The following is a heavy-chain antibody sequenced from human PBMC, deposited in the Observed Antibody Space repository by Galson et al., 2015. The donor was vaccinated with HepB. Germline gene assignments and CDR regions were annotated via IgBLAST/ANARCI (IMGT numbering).Heavy chain of an antibody. D-gene: IGHD1-26*01. Sequence: PALVKPTQTLTLTCTFSVFSLSTSGMCVSWIRQPPGKALEWLALIDWDDDKYYSTSLKTRLTISKDTSKNQVVLTMTNMDPVDTATYYCARIRQVGAKAGAFDIWGQGTMVTVSS. CDR2: IDWDDDK. J-gene: IGHJ3*02. V-gene: IGHV2-70*01. CDR3: ARIRQVGAKAGAFDI. CDR1: VFSLSTSGMC.